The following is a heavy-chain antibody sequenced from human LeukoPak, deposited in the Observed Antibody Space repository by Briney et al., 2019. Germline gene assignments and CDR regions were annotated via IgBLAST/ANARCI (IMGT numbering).Heavy chain of an antibody. CDR2: ISGSAGRT. Sequence: GGSLRLSCAVSGFTFRKYAMSWVRQAPGKGLEWVSGISGSAGRTFYADSVKGRFTISRDNSKNTLSLQMNSLRVEDMAVYYCAKEPNDYSYYMDVWGKGTTVTVSS. CDR1: GFTFRKYA. CDR3: AKEPNDYSYYMDV. J-gene: IGHJ6*03. V-gene: IGHV3-23*01. D-gene: IGHD4/OR15-4a*01.